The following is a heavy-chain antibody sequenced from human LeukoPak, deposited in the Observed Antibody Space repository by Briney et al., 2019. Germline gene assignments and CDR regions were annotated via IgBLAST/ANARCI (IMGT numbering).Heavy chain of an antibody. J-gene: IGHJ4*02. V-gene: IGHV3-23*01. D-gene: IGHD3-22*01. CDR2: ISGSGGST. Sequence: GGSLRLSCAASGFTFSSYAMSWVRQAPGKGLEWVSGISGSGGSTYYADSVKGRFTISRDNSKNTLYLQMNSLRAEDTAVYYCANQRDSSGYYSLDYWGQGTLVTVSS. CDR3: ANQRDSSGYYSLDY. CDR1: GFTFSSYA.